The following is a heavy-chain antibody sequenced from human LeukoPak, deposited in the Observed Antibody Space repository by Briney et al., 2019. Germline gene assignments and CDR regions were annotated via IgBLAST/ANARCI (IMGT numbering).Heavy chain of an antibody. J-gene: IGHJ4*02. CDR3: ARVSGSGSYSDYFDY. V-gene: IGHV4-39*07. CDR2: IYYSGST. D-gene: IGHD3-10*01. Sequence: PSETLSLTCTVSGGSISSSSYYWGWIRQPPGKGLEWIGSIYYSGSTYYNPSLKSRVTISVDTSKNQFSLKLSSVTAADTAVYYCARVSGSGSYSDYFDYWGQGTLVTVSS. CDR1: GGSISSSSYY.